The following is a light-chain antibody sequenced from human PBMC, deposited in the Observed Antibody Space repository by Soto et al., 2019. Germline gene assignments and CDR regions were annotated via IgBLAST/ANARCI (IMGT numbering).Light chain of an antibody. V-gene: IGLV2-8*01. CDR2: DVN. Sequence: QSALTQPPSASGSPGQSVTISCTGTSSDVGGYPFVSWYQQHPGKAPKVLSYDVNKRPSGVPDRFSGSKSGNTASLTVSGLQAADEADYYCSSHAGSDDPIVFGTGTKLTVL. CDR3: SSHAGSDDPIV. J-gene: IGLJ1*01. CDR1: SSDVGGYPF.